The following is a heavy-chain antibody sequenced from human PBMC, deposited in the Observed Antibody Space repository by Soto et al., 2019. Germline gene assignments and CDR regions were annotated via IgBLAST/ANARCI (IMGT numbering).Heavy chain of an antibody. V-gene: IGHV3-30-3*01. D-gene: IGHD2-15*01. CDR1: GFTFSSYA. Sequence: QVQLVESGGGVVQPGRSLRLSCAASGFTFSSYAMHWVRQAPGKGLEWVAVISYDGSNKYYADSVKGRFTIPRDNSKKSLYLQMNSLRAEDTAVYYCARMASFYCSGGSCYPTYGMDVWGHGTTVTVS. J-gene: IGHJ6*02. CDR2: ISYDGSNK. CDR3: ARMASFYCSGGSCYPTYGMDV.